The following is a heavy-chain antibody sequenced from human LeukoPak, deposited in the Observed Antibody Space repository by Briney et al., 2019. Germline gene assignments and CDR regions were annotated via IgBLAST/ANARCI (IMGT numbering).Heavy chain of an antibody. J-gene: IGHJ6*02. V-gene: IGHV1-18*01. CDR1: GYTFTSYG. D-gene: IGHD2-2*01. CDR3: ARDRRDIVVVPARVLSGYYYYGMDV. CDR2: ISAYNGNT. Sequence: GASVTVSCKASGYTFTSYGISWVRQAPGQGLEWMGWISAYNGNTNYAQKLQGRVTMTTDTSTSTAYMELRSLRSDDTAVYYCARDRRDIVVVPARVLSGYYYYGMDVWGQGTTVTVSS.